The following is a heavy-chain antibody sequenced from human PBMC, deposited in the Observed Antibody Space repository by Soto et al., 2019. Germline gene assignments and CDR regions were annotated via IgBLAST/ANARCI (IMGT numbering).Heavy chain of an antibody. CDR3: ARERSAAGTGWFDP. J-gene: IGHJ5*02. D-gene: IGHD6-13*01. CDR1: GYTFTSYD. Sequence: QVQLVQSGAEVKKPGASVKVSCKASGYTFTSYDINWVRQATGQGLEWMGWMNPNSGNTGYAQKFLVEVPMTRNTCISTAYMELSSLRSEDTAVYYCARERSAAGTGWFDPWGQGTLVTVSS. CDR2: MNPNSGNT. V-gene: IGHV1-8*01.